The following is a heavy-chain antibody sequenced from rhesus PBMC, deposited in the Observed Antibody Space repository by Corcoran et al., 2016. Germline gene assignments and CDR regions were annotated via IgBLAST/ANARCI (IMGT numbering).Heavy chain of an antibody. V-gene: IGHV4S9*01. CDR3: ASRDYSSSSDS. CDR2: IYGNSANT. Sequence: QVQLQESGPGLVKPSETLSLTCAVSGGSIRDTYYWNWIRQPPGKGLEWIGMIYGNSANTTYHPALKRRVTVTKDASKNQLLLELSSVTAADTAGYYCASRDYSSSSDSWGQGVLVTVSS. J-gene: IGHJ4*01. CDR1: GGSIRDTYY. D-gene: IGHD5-12*01.